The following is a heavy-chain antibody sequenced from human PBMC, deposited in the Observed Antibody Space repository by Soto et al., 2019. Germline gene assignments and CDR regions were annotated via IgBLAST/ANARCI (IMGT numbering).Heavy chain of an antibody. J-gene: IGHJ5*02. Sequence: ASVKVSCKVSGYTLTELSMHWVRQAPGKGLEWMGGFDPEDGETIYAQKFQGRVTMTEDTSTDTAYMELSSLRSEDTAVYYCATDSYGDYDLGWFDPWGQGTLVTVSS. CDR1: GYTLTELS. V-gene: IGHV1-24*01. CDR3: ATDSYGDYDLGWFDP. D-gene: IGHD4-17*01. CDR2: FDPEDGET.